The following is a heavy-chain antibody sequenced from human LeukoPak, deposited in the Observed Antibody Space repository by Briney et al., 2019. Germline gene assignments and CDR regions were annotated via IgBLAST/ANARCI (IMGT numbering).Heavy chain of an antibody. J-gene: IGHJ4*02. CDR3: AKSGGSGWSVFDY. D-gene: IGHD6-13*01. V-gene: IGHV3-23*01. CDR1: GFTFSRYG. CDR2: VSGSGDAT. Sequence: GGSLRLSCAASGFTFSRYGIHWVRQAPGKGLEWVSIVSGSGDATHYADSVKGRFTISRDSSKNTLSLQMNSLRAEDTAVYHCAKSGGSGWSVFDYWGQGTLVTVSS.